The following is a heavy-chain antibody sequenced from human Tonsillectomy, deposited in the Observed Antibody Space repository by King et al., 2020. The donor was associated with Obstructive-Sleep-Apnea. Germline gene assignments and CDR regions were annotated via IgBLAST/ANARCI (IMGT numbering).Heavy chain of an antibody. J-gene: IGHJ6*02. V-gene: IGHV3-74*01. CDR3: ARDRVVRGYYYYYGMDV. Sequence: VQLVESGGALVQPGGSLRLSCAASGFTFSSYWMHWVRQAPGKGLGWVSHINSDVSSTSYADSVKGRFTISRDNAKNTLYLQMNSLRAEDTAVYFCARDRVVRGYYYYYGMDVWGQGTAVTVSS. CDR1: GFTFSSYW. D-gene: IGHD3-10*01. CDR2: INSDVSST.